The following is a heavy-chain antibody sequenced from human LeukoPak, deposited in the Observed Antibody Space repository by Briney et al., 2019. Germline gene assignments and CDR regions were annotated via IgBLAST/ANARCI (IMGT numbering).Heavy chain of an antibody. CDR1: GFTFGSYW. CDR3: ARDALVVATDYDEYGIYV. J-gene: IGHJ6*04. D-gene: IGHD2-21*01. Sequence: PGGSLRLSCAASGFTFGSYWMSWVRQAPGKGLEWVADIKRVGSDKYYVGSVKGRFTISRDTAKNSLYLQMNSLRAEDTAVYYCARDALVVATDYDEYGIYVSGKGAT. CDR2: IKRVGSDK. V-gene: IGHV3-7*01.